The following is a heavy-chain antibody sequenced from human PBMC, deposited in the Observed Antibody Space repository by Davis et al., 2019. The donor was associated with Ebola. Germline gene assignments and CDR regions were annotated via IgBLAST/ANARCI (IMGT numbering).Heavy chain of an antibody. D-gene: IGHD2-8*02. CDR1: GGSISSSSYY. CDR2: IYYSGST. V-gene: IGHV4-39*01. CDR3: ARLELGNCTGGVCQDY. J-gene: IGHJ4*02. Sequence: PSETLSLTCTVSGGSISSSSYYWGWIRQPPGKGLEWIGSIYYSGSTYYNPSLKSRVTISVDTSKNQFSLKLSSVTAADTAVYYCARLELGNCTGGVCQDYWGQGTLVTVSS.